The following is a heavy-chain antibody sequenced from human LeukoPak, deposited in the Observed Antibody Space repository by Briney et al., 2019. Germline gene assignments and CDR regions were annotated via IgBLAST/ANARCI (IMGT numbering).Heavy chain of an antibody. CDR2: MNPNSGNT. CDR1: GYTFTSYY. J-gene: IGHJ4*02. CDR3: ARVPRESNSH. Sequence: ASVKVSCKASGYTFTSYYMHWVRQAPGQGLEWMGYMNPNSGNTGYAQKFQGRVTMTRDTSISTAYMELSSLRFDDSAIYYCARVPRESNSHWGQGTLVTVSS. D-gene: IGHD1-1*01. V-gene: IGHV1-8*02.